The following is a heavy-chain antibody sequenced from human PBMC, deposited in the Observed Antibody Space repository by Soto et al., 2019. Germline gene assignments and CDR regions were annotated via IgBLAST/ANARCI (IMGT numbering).Heavy chain of an antibody. Sequence: SQTLSLTCAISGDSVSSNTASWNWIRQSPSRGLEWLGRTYFRSKWYNDYAVSVKSRIIINPDTSNNQFSLQLNSVTPEDTAVYFCAKGDNFGHKTGYAFDPWGQGIMVPSPQ. J-gene: IGHJ5*02. D-gene: IGHD5-12*01. CDR2: TYFRSKWYN. CDR1: GDSVSSNTAS. CDR3: AKGDNFGHKTGYAFDP. V-gene: IGHV6-1*01.